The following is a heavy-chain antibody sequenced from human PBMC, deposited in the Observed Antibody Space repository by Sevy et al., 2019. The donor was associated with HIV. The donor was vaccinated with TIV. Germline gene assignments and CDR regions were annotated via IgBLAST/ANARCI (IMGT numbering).Heavy chain of an antibody. CDR3: ARGLGYCTGGVCYQEQYYYYGMDV. CDR2: ISSSSSYI. J-gene: IGHJ6*02. Sequence: GGSLRLSCAASGFTFSSYSMNWVRQAPGKGLEWVSSISSSSSYIYYADSVKGRFTISRDNAKNSMYLQMNSLRDEDTAVYYCARGLGYCTGGVCYQEQYYYYGMDVWGQGTTVTVSS. V-gene: IGHV3-21*01. CDR1: GFTFSSYS. D-gene: IGHD2-8*02.